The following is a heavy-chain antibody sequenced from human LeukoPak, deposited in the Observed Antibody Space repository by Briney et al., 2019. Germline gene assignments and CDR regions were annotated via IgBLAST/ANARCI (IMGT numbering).Heavy chain of an antibody. D-gene: IGHD2-2*01. Sequence: GGSLRLSCAASGFTFSNYWMHWVRQAPGKGLVWVSHINSDRISTSYADSVKGRFTISRDNAKNTLYLQMNSLRAEDTAVYYCAKARYCDSTTCRYYGMDVWGQGTTVTVSS. V-gene: IGHV3-74*01. J-gene: IGHJ6*02. CDR3: AKARYCDSTTCRYYGMDV. CDR1: GFTFSNYW. CDR2: INSDRIST.